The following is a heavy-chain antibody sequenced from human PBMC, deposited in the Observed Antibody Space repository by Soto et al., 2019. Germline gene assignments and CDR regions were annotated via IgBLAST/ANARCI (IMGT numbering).Heavy chain of an antibody. J-gene: IGHJ4*02. CDR1: GFSVSANY. CDR2: IHGGGNT. D-gene: IGHD3-16*02. Sequence: EVRLVESGGGLIQPGKSLRLSCVASGFSVSANYMTWVRQAPGKGLEWVSVIHGGGNTYYADSVEGRFTISSDDSKNIVHLQLESLRADDTAVYYCAKVRYEYLWGSYRSTGNFDSWGQGALVTVSS. V-gene: IGHV3-53*01. CDR3: AKVRYEYLWGSYRSTGNFDS.